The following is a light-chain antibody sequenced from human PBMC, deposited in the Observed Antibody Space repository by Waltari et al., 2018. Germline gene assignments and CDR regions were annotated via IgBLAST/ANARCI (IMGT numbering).Light chain of an antibody. J-gene: IGLJ3*02. V-gene: IGLV10-54*01. CDR2: RNN. CDR3: SAWDSSLSAWV. Sequence: QAGLTQPPSMSKDLRQTATLTCTGNSNNVGYQGAAWLQQHQGHPPKLLSYRNNDRPSGVSEGFAASRSGNPASLTVTVLRPEYEADYYCSAWDSSLSAWVFGGGTKLTVL. CDR1: SNNVGYQG.